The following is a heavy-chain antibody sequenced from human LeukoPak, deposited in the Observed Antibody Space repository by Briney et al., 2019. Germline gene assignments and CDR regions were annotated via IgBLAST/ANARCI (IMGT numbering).Heavy chain of an antibody. D-gene: IGHD3-10*01. J-gene: IGHJ4*02. V-gene: IGHV3-23*01. Sequence: GGSLRLSCAASGFTFSSYGMSWVRQAPGKGLEWVSAISGSGGSTYYADSVKGRFTISRDNSKNTLYLQMNSLRAEDTAVYYCAKALVSSYYYGSGSYFDYWGQGTLVTVSS. CDR3: AKALVSSYYYGSGSYFDY. CDR1: GFTFSSYG. CDR2: ISGSGGST.